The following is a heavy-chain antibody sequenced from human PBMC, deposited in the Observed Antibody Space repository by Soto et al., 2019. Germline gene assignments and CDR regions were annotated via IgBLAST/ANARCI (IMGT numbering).Heavy chain of an antibody. J-gene: IGHJ6*02. V-gene: IGHV4-34*01. CDR1: GWSFSGYY. D-gene: IGHD5-12*01. CDR2: INHSGST. Sequence: SETLSHPYSFYGWSFSGYYWSWIRQPPGKGLEWIGEINHSGSTNYNPSLKSRVTISVDTSKNQFSLKLSSVTAADTAVYYCARGARWLRQYYYGMDVWGQGTTVTVSS. CDR3: ARGARWLRQYYYGMDV.